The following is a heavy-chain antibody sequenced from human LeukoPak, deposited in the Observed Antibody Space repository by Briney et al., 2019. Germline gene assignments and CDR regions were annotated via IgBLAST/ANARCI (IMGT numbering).Heavy chain of an antibody. Sequence: PSETLSLTCAVSDGSILTTNWWSWVRQPPGKGLEWIGEVHLSGASNYNPSLKSRVTISVDTSKNQFSLKLSSVTAADTAVYYCARIGDTAMAYAFDIWGQGTMVTVSS. J-gene: IGHJ3*02. CDR3: ARIGDTAMAYAFDI. V-gene: IGHV4-4*02. CDR2: VHLSGAS. D-gene: IGHD5-18*01. CDR1: DGSILTTNW.